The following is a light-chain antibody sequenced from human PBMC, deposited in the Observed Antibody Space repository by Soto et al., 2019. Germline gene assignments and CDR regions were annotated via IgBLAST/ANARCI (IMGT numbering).Light chain of an antibody. J-gene: IGKJ2*01. CDR3: QQYHSSPYT. V-gene: IGKV1-5*01. CDR2: DAS. Sequence: DIPMTQSPSTLSASVGDKVTITCRASQTISFWLAWYQQKPGKAPKLLIYDASSLESGGPSRFRGSGSGTEFTLTISSLQPDDFATYYCQQYHSSPYTFGQWTKLEIQ. CDR1: QTISFW.